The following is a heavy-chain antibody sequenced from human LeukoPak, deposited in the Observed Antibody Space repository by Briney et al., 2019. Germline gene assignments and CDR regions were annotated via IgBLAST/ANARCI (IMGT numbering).Heavy chain of an antibody. Sequence: SETLSLTCTVSGGSISSYYWSWIRQHPGKGLEWIGYIYYSGSTYYNPSLKSRVTISVDTSKNQFSLKLSSVTAADTAVYYCARALPVNWFDPWGQGTLVTVSS. V-gene: IGHV4-59*12. CDR2: IYYSGST. CDR1: GGSISSYY. CDR3: ARALPVNWFDP. J-gene: IGHJ5*02.